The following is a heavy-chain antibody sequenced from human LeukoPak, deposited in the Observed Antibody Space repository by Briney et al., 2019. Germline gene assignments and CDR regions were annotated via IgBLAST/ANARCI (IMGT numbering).Heavy chain of an antibody. D-gene: IGHD4-17*01. CDR2: IYTSGST. J-gene: IGHJ5*02. CDR1: GGFISSGSYY. V-gene: IGHV4-61*02. Sequence: SETLSLTCTVSGGFISSGSYYWSWIRQPAGKGLEWIGRIYTSGSTNYNPSLKSRVTISVDTSKNQFSLKLSSVTAADTAVYYCARADYGDYGSWFDPWGQGTLVTASS. CDR3: ARADYGDYGSWFDP.